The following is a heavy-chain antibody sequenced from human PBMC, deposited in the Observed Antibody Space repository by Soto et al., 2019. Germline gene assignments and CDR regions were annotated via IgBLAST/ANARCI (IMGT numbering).Heavy chain of an antibody. V-gene: IGHV4-31*03. J-gene: IGHJ4*02. CDR2: IYYSGST. D-gene: IGHD2-2*02. CDR3: ARGGYCSSTSCYNPAEFDY. CDR1: GGSISSGGYY. Sequence: QVQLQESGPGLVKPSQTLSLTCTVSGGSISSGGYYWSWIRQHPGKGLEWIGYIYYSGSTYYNPSLKSRVTISVDTSKNQFSLKLSSVTAADTAVYYCARGGYCSSTSCYNPAEFDYWGQGTLVTVSS.